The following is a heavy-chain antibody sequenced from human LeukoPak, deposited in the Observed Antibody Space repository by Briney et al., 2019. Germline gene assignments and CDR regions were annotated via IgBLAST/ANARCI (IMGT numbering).Heavy chain of an antibody. D-gene: IGHD5-24*01. CDR2: INPSGST. CDR3: ARVVGDGYNYPYYFDY. V-gene: IGHV4-34*01. CDR1: GRSFSGYY. J-gene: IGHJ4*02. Sequence: ADTLSLTRALYGRSFSGYYWSSTRHPPGKGLEWSGEINPSGSTNYNPSLKSRVTISVDTSKNQFSLRLSSVTAADTAVYYCARVVGDGYNYPYYFDYWGQGTLVTVS.